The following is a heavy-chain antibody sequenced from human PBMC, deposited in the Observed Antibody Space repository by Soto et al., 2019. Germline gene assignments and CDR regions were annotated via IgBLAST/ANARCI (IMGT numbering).Heavy chain of an antibody. CDR2: ISGSGGST. J-gene: IGHJ3*02. CDR3: AKSPLIAAAGTDAFDI. Sequence: GGSLRLSCAASGFTFSSYAMSWVRQAPGKGLEWVSAISGSGGSTYYADSVKGRFTISRDNSKNTLYLQMNSLRAEDTDVYYCAKSPLIAAAGTDAFDIWGQGTMVTVSS. V-gene: IGHV3-23*01. D-gene: IGHD6-13*01. CDR1: GFTFSSYA.